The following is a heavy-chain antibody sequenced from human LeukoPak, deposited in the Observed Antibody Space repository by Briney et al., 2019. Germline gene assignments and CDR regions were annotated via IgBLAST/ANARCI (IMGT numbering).Heavy chain of an antibody. CDR3: ARRLAYYGSGSPPGWFDP. J-gene: IGHJ5*02. D-gene: IGHD3-10*01. CDR1: GGSISSGDYY. V-gene: IGHV4-30-4*01. CDR2: IYYSGST. Sequence: PSQTLSLTCTVSGGSISSGDYYWSWIRQPPGKGLEWIGYIYYSGSTYYNPSLKSRVTISVDTSKNQFSLKLSSVTAADTAVYYCARRLAYYGSGSPPGWFDPWGQGTLVTVSS.